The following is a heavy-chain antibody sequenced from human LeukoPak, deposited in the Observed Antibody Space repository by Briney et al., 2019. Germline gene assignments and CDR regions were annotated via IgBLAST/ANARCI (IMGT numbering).Heavy chain of an antibody. V-gene: IGHV4-59*07. Sequence: SDTLSLSCTVSGGSISSYYWSWFRQPPGKGLEWIGYIYYSGSTNYNPSLKSRVTISVDTSKNQFSLKLSSVTAADTAVYYCARGVRGSTAAGTFDYWGQGTLVTVSS. CDR1: GGSISSYY. CDR3: ARGVRGSTAAGTFDY. D-gene: IGHD6-13*01. CDR2: IYYSGST. J-gene: IGHJ4*02.